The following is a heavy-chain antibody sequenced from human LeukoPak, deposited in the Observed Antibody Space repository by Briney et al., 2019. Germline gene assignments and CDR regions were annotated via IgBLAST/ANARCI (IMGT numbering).Heavy chain of an antibody. CDR1: GGSFSGYY. CDR2: INHSGST. Sequence: SETLSLTCAVYGGSFSGYYWSWIRQPPGKGLEWIGEINHSGSTNYNPSLKSRVTISVDTSKNQFSLKVRSVTAADTAVYCCARGPRYYYERSGYYYNYWGQGTLVTVSS. D-gene: IGHD3-22*01. J-gene: IGHJ4*02. V-gene: IGHV4-34*01. CDR3: ARGPRYYYERSGYYYNY.